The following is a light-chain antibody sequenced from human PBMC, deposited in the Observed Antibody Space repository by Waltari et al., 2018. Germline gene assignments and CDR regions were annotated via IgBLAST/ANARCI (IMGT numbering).Light chain of an antibody. Sequence: QSALTQPASVSGSPGQSITISCTGTSSDVGSYNLVSWYQQHPGKAPKLMSYEGSKRLSGVSTRFYGSKAGTTASLTISVLQAEDEADDYCCSYAGSSTFEVFGGGTKLTVL. J-gene: IGLJ2*01. V-gene: IGLV2-23*03. CDR3: CSYAGSSTFEV. CDR1: SSDVGSYNL. CDR2: EGS.